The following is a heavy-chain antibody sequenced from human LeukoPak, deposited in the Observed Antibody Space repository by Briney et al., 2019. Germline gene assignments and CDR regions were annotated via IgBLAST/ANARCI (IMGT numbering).Heavy chain of an antibody. J-gene: IGHJ5*02. V-gene: IGHV3-23*01. D-gene: IGHD2/OR15-2a*01. CDR2: VTPSGDPT. CDR1: GFTFSTHG. CDR3: AKVTFEGVDP. Sequence: GGTLRLSCAGSGFTFSTHGMNWVRQAPGKGLEWVSGVTPSGDPTYYADSVKGRFTISRDNSKNTLYLQMNSLRAEDTALYYCAKVTFEGVDPWGQGTLVTVPS.